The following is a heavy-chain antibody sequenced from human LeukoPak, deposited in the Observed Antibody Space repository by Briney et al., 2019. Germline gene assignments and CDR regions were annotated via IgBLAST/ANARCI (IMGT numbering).Heavy chain of an antibody. CDR1: GGSISSSSYY. Sequence: SETLSLTCTVSGGSISSSSYYWGWIRQPPGKGLEWIGSIYYSGSTYYNPSLKGRVTISVDTSKNQFSLKLSSVTAADTAVYYCARRGSGWYHWFDPWGQGTLVTVSS. CDR2: IYYSGST. V-gene: IGHV4-39*01. D-gene: IGHD6-19*01. CDR3: ARRGSGWYHWFDP. J-gene: IGHJ5*02.